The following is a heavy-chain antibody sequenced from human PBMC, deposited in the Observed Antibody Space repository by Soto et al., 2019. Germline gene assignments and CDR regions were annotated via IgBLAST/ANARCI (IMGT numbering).Heavy chain of an antibody. D-gene: IGHD3-10*01. CDR3: ARASMVRGLNYYYYMDV. J-gene: IGHJ6*03. V-gene: IGHV4-59*01. CDR1: GGSISSYY. CDR2: IYYSGST. Sequence: ETLSLTCTVSGGSISSYYWSWIRQPPGKGLEWIGYIYYSGSTNYNPSLKSRVTISVDTSKNQFSLKLSSVTAADTAVYYCARASMVRGLNYYYYMDVWGKGTTVTVSS.